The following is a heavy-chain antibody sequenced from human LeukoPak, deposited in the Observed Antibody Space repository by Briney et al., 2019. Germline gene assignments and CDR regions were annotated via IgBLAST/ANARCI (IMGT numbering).Heavy chain of an antibody. J-gene: IGHJ4*02. CDR2: ISSSSSTI. D-gene: IGHD3-3*01. Sequence: AGGSLRLSCAASEFTFSSYYMNWVRQAPGKGLEWVSSISSSSSTIHYADSVKGRFTISRDNAKNSLYVQMSSLRAEDTAVCYYARDSKIFGVVIIRGPNYFDYWGQGTLVTVSS. CDR1: EFTFSSYY. CDR3: ARDSKIFGVVIIRGPNYFDY. V-gene: IGHV3-48*01.